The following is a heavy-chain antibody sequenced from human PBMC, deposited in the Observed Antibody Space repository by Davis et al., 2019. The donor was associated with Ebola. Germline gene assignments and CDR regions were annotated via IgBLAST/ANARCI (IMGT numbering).Heavy chain of an antibody. CDR2: IWYDGSNK. D-gene: IGHD5-18*01. V-gene: IGHV3-30*02. CDR3: AKEYSYGYHYYYYGMDV. CDR1: GFTFSTYG. J-gene: IGHJ6*02. Sequence: GESLKISCAASGFTFSTYGIHWVRQAPGKGLEWVAVIWYDGSNKYYANSVKGRFTISRDNSKNTLYLQMNSLRAEDTAVYYCAKEYSYGYHYYYYGMDVWGQGTTVTVSS.